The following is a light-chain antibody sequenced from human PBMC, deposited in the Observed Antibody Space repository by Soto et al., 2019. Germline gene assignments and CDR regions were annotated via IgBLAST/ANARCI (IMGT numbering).Light chain of an antibody. CDR1: QSIGRS. Sequence: DIQMTQSPSSLSASVGDRVNVTCRASQSIGRSLNWYQQKTGTAPKILIYGASSLESGVPSRFSGGGSGTEFTLTISSLQPEDFATYYCQQLNIYPPTFGGGTKVDIK. CDR3: QQLNIYPPT. V-gene: IGKV1-9*01. J-gene: IGKJ4*01. CDR2: GAS.